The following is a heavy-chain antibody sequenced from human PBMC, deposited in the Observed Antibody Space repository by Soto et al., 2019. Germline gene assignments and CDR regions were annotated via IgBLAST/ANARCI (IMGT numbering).Heavy chain of an antibody. D-gene: IGHD3-22*01. Sequence: QLQLQESGSGLVRPSQTLSLTCAVSGGSIRSGGYSWSWIRQPPGKGLEWIGHIYYSGTTNYSPSLKSRVTISLDSSKTEFSLNLTSVTAADTAVYYCARGSNRDGYYEGFEYWGQGTLATVSS. CDR2: IYYSGTT. CDR3: ARGSNRDGYYEGFEY. CDR1: GGSIRSGGYS. V-gene: IGHV4-30-2*01. J-gene: IGHJ4*02.